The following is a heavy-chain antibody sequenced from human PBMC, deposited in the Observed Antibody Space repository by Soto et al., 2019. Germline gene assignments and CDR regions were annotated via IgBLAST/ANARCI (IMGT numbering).Heavy chain of an antibody. CDR1: GFSLSTSGVG. CDR3: AHRHGLLVRGGFDY. D-gene: IGHD3-10*01. Sequence: QITLKESGPTLVKPTQTLTLTCTFSGFSLSTSGVGVGWIRQPPGKALEWLALIYWDDDKRYSPSLKSRLTITKDTSKNQVVLTMTTMDPVDTATYYCAHRHGLLVRGGFDYWGQGTLVTVSS. CDR2: IYWDDDK. J-gene: IGHJ4*02. V-gene: IGHV2-5*02.